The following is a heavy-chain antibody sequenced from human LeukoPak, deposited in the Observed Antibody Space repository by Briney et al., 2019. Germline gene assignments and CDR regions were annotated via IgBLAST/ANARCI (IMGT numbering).Heavy chain of an antibody. V-gene: IGHV4-39*01. CDR3: ARHQWELLNIPYLAFDI. Sequence: SETLSLTCTVSGGSVSSSSSSYYWGWIRQPPGKGLEWIGSIYYTVSTYYNAYLKSRVTISIDTSKNQFSLILSSMTAADTAVYYCARHQWELLNIPYLAFDIWGQGTMVTVSS. CDR2: IYYTVST. J-gene: IGHJ3*02. CDR1: GGSVSSSSSSYY. D-gene: IGHD1-26*01.